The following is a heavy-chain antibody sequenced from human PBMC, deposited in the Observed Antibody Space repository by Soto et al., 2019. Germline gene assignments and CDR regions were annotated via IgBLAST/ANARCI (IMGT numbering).Heavy chain of an antibody. J-gene: IGHJ6*02. V-gene: IGHV4-31*03. CDR2: IYYSGST. CDR3: ARDGIKDYYDSSGYLPYYSGMDV. Sequence: SETLSLTCTVSGGSISSGGYYWSWIRQHPGKGLEWIGYIYYSGSTYYNPSLKSRVTISVDTSKKQFSLKLSSVTAADTAVYYCARDGIKDYYDSSGYLPYYSGMDVWGQGTTVTVSS. D-gene: IGHD3-22*01. CDR1: GGSISSGGYY.